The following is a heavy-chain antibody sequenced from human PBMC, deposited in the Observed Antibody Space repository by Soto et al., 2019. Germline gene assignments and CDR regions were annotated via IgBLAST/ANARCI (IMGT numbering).Heavy chain of an antibody. Sequence: SVKVSCKASGLTFTSSAVQWVRQALGQRLEWIGWIVVGSGNTNYAQKFQERVTITRDMSTSTAYMELSSLRSEDTAVYYCAAPPGDYYYYGMDVWGQGTTVTVS. J-gene: IGHJ6*02. CDR1: GLTFTSSA. CDR2: IVVGSGNT. D-gene: IGHD1-26*01. CDR3: AAPPGDYYYYGMDV. V-gene: IGHV1-58*01.